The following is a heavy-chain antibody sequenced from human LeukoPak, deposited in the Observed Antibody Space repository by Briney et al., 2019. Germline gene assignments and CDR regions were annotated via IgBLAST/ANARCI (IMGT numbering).Heavy chain of an antibody. CDR1: GFTFSNYA. Sequence: GGSLRLACAVSGFTFSNYAIHWVRQAPGKGLEWVALISFDGSNKYYADSVKGRFTISRDNSENTLHLQMNSLRPEDTAIYYCARDPILVRGYFDYWGQGTLVTVSS. V-gene: IGHV3-30-3*01. D-gene: IGHD3-10*01. CDR2: ISFDGSNK. CDR3: ARDPILVRGYFDY. J-gene: IGHJ4*02.